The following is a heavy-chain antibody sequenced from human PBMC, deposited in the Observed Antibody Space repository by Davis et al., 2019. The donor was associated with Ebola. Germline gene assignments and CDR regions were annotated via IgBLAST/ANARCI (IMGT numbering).Heavy chain of an antibody. Sequence: GESLKISCAASGFTFSSYAMHWVRQAPGKGLEWVAVISYDGSNKYYADSVKGRFTISRDNSKNTLYLQMNSLRAEDTAVYYCAKDRGYCSSTSCYSYAFDYWGQGTLVTVSS. CDR1: GFTFSSYA. CDR3: AKDRGYCSSTSCYSYAFDY. V-gene: IGHV3-30-3*01. D-gene: IGHD2-2*01. CDR2: ISYDGSNK. J-gene: IGHJ4*02.